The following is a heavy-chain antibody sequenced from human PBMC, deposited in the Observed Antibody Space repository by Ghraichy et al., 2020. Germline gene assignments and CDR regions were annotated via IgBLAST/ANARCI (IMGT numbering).Heavy chain of an antibody. D-gene: IGHD2-8*01. CDR2: IYYSGST. Sequence: SETLSLTCTVSGGSISSGGYYWSWIRQHPGKGLEWIGYIYYSGSTYYNPSLKSRVTISVDTSKNQFSLKLTSVTAADTAVYYCARDFNGVVDYWGQGTLVTVSS. CDR1: GGSISSGGYY. J-gene: IGHJ4*02. V-gene: IGHV4-31*03. CDR3: ARDFNGVVDY.